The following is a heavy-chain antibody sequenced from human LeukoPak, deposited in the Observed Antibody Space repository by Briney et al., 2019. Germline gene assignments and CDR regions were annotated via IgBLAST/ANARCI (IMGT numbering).Heavy chain of an antibody. V-gene: IGHV3-30*03. CDR1: GFTFSSYG. D-gene: IGHD3-10*01. CDR2: ISYDGSNK. Sequence: PGGSLRLSCAASGFTFSSYGMHWVRQAPGKGLEWVAVISYDGSNKYYADSVKGRFTISRDNSKNTLYLQMDSLRAEDTAVYYCARGYGSESYVFDYWGQGTPVSVSS. CDR3: ARGYGSESYVFDY. J-gene: IGHJ4*02.